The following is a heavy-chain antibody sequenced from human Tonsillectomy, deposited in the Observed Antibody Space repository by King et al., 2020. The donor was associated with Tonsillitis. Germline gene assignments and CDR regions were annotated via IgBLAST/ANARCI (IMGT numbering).Heavy chain of an antibody. CDR2: ISAYNGNT. CDR1: GYTFTSYG. V-gene: IGHV1-18*04. Sequence: QLVQSGAEVKKPGASVKVSCKASGYTFTSYGISWVRQAPGQGLEWMGWISAYNGNTNYAQKLQGRVTMTTDTSTSTAYMELRSLRSDDTAVYYCARVRNRISIYTAIDPSDGFDIWGQGTMVTVSS. D-gene: IGHD5-18*01. J-gene: IGHJ3*02. CDR3: ARVRNRISIYTAIDPSDGFDI.